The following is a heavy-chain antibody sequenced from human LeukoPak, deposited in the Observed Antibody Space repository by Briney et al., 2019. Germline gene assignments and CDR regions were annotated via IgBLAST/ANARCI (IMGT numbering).Heavy chain of an antibody. Sequence: GGSLRLSCAASGFTFSSYAMSWVRRAPGKGLEWVSAISGSGGSTYYADSVKGRFTISRDNSKNTLYLQMNSLRAEDTAVYYCAKLCSSTSCYYFDYWGQGTLVTVSS. J-gene: IGHJ4*02. D-gene: IGHD2-2*01. CDR3: AKLCSSTSCYYFDY. CDR1: GFTFSSYA. CDR2: ISGSGGST. V-gene: IGHV3-23*01.